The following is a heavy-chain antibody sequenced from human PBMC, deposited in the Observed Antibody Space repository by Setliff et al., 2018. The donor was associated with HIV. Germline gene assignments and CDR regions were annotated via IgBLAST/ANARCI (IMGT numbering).Heavy chain of an antibody. J-gene: IGHJ4*02. Sequence: AGGSLRLSCAASGFTFSSYAMSWVRQAPGKGLEWVSCISSGSSYIYYAESVKGRFTISRDNAKNSLYLQMNSLRAEDTAVYYCARVFGPFDYWGQGTLVTVSS. CDR1: GFTFSSYA. D-gene: IGHD3-10*02. CDR2: ISSGSSYI. CDR3: ARVFGPFDY. V-gene: IGHV3-21*01.